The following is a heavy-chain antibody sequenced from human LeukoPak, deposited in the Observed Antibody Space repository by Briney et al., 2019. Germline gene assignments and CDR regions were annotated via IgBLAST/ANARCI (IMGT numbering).Heavy chain of an antibody. CDR3: AKVLSVGATFVGDYHYYYMDV. CDR2: IRYDGSNK. V-gene: IGHV3-30*02. D-gene: IGHD1-26*01. Sequence: GGSLRLSCAASGFTFSSYGMHWVRQAPGKGLEWVAFIRYDGSNKYYADSVKGRFTISRDNSKNTLYLQMNSLRAEDTAVYYCAKVLSVGATFVGDYHYYYMDVWGKGTTVTVSS. J-gene: IGHJ6*03. CDR1: GFTFSSYG.